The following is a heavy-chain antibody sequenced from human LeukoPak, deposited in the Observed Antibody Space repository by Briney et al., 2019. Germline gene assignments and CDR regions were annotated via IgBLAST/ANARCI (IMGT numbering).Heavy chain of an antibody. J-gene: IGHJ4*02. CDR3: ARGSRYSGSNYFDY. CDR1: GYTFTSYG. Sequence: ASVKVSCKASGYTFTSYGISWVRQAPGQGLEWMGWISAYNGNTNYAQKFQGRVTITADESTSTAYMELSSLRSEDTAVYYCARGSRYSGSNYFDYWGQGTLVTVSS. V-gene: IGHV1-18*01. CDR2: ISAYNGNT. D-gene: IGHD1-1*01.